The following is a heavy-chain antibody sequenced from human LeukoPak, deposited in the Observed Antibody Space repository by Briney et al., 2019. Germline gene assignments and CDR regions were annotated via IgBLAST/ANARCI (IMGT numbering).Heavy chain of an antibody. J-gene: IGHJ6*02. CDR2: INPNSGGT. CDR1: GYTFTGYY. CDR3: ARDRVITTTNYYYGMDV. Sequence: ASVKVSCKASGYTFTGYYMHWVRQAPGQGLEWMGWINPNSGGTNYAQKFQGRVTMTRDTSISTAYMELSSLRSEDTAVYYCARDRVITTTNYYYGMDVWGQGTTVTVSS. V-gene: IGHV1-2*02. D-gene: IGHD3-22*01.